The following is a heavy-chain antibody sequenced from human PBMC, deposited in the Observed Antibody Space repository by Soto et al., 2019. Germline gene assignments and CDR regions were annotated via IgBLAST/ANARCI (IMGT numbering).Heavy chain of an antibody. V-gene: IGHV1-69*12. J-gene: IGHJ4*02. D-gene: IGHD3-3*01. Sequence: QVQLVQSGAEVKKPGSSVKVSCKASGGTFSSYAISWVRQAPGQGLEWMGGIIPIFGTANYAQKFQGRVTITADESTSTAYMELSSLRSEDTAVYYCARGYREPSNYYDFWSGYTPFDYWGQGTLVTVSS. CDR3: ARGYREPSNYYDFWSGYTPFDY. CDR1: GGTFSSYA. CDR2: IIPIFGTA.